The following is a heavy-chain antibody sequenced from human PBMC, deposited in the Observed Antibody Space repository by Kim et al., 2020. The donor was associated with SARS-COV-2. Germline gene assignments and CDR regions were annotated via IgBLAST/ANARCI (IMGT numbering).Heavy chain of an antibody. J-gene: IGHJ5*02. Sequence: SETLSLTCTVSGGSISSSSYYWGWIRQPPGKGLEWIGSIYYSGSTYYNPSLKSRVTISVDTSKNQFSLKLSSVTAADTAVYYCARVYLLRSSGFRPSGWFDPWGQGTLVTFSS. V-gene: IGHV4-39*07. CDR3: ARVYLLRSSGFRPSGWFDP. D-gene: IGHD3-22*01. CDR2: IYYSGST. CDR1: GGSISSSSYY.